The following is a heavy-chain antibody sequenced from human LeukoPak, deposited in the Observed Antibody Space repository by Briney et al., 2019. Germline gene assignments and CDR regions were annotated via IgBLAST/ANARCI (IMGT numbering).Heavy chain of an antibody. CDR2: VYYSGSA. Sequence: SETLSLTCTVSGGSINFYYWSWVRQTPGKGLEWIGNVYYSGSANYNPSPQSRVTISVETSTNQFSLKLTSVTAADTAVYARPNTAVGRYYFDYWGQGALVTVSS. J-gene: IGHJ4*02. V-gene: IGHV4-59*01. CDR1: GGSINFYY. CDR3: PNTAVGRYYFDY. D-gene: IGHD6-19*01.